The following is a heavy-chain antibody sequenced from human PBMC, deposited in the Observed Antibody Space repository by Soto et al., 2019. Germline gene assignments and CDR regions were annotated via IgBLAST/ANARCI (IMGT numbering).Heavy chain of an antibody. CDR1: GYTFTSYC. V-gene: IGHV1-18*01. CDR3: AREIAAAGTFWFDP. D-gene: IGHD6-13*01. CDR2: ISAYNGNT. J-gene: IGHJ5*02. Sequence: ASVNVSCKASGYTFTSYCISWVRRAPGQGLEWMGWISAYNGNTNYAQKLQGRVTMTTDTSTSTAYMELRSLRSDDTAVYYCAREIAAAGTFWFDPWGQGTLVTVSS.